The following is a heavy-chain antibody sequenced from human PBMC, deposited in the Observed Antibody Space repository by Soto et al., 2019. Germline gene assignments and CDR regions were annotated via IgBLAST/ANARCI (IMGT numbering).Heavy chain of an antibody. J-gene: IGHJ4*02. CDR2: IWYDGSNK. V-gene: IGHV3-33*01. CDR3: ARDRGYSGPLVDY. CDR1: GFTFSSYG. D-gene: IGHD5-12*01. Sequence: QVQLVESGGGVVQPGRSLRLSCAASGFTFSSYGMHWVRQAPGKGLEWVAVIWYDGSNKYYADSVKGRFTISRDNSKNTRYLQMNSLRAEDTAVYYCARDRGYSGPLVDYWGQGTLVTVSS.